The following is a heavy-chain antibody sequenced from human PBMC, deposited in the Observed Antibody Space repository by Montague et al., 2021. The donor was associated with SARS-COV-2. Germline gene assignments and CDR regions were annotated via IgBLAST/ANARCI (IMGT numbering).Heavy chain of an antibody. CDR2: VYHTGST. CDR3: ARAHSGSWAHLDN. D-gene: IGHD5-12*01. CDR1: GDSISSRSW. V-gene: IGHV4-4*02. J-gene: IGHJ4*02. Sequence: SETLSLTCAVSGDSISSRSWWSWVRQSPGKGLEWFADVYHTGSTNYNASLATRPSLSVDKSNNQFSLRLASVTAADTAVYYCARAHSGSWAHLDNWGQGSLVTVSS.